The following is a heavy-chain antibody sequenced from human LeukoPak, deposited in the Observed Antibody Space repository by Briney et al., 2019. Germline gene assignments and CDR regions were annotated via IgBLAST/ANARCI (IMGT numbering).Heavy chain of an antibody. CDR2: IYYSGST. CDR1: GGSISSHY. J-gene: IGHJ4*02. D-gene: IGHD1-26*01. Sequence: PSETLSLTCTVPGGSISSHYWSWIRQPPGKGLEWIGYIYYSGSTNYNPSLKSRVTISVDTSKNQFSLKLSSVTAADTAVYYCARGQWELLDYWGQGTLVTVSS. CDR3: ARGQWELLDY. V-gene: IGHV4-59*11.